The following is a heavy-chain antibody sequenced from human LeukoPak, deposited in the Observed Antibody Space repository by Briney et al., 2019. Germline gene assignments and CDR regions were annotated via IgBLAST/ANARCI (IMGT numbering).Heavy chain of an antibody. CDR1: GFTFSSYD. CDR2: IGTAGDT. CDR3: ARGGYYGSGPMDY. D-gene: IGHD3-10*01. V-gene: IGHV3-13*01. Sequence: GGSLRLSCAASGFTFSSYDMHWVRQAAGKGLEWVSGIGTAGDTYYPGSVKGRFTISRENAKNSLYLQMNSLRAGDTAVYYCARGGYYGSGPMDYWGQGTLVTVSS. J-gene: IGHJ4*02.